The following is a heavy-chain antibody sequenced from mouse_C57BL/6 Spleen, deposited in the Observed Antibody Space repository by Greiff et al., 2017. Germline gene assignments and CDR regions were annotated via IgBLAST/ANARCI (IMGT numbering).Heavy chain of an antibody. Sequence: QVQLQQPGAELVRPGSSVKLSCKASGYTFTSYWMDWVKQRPGQGLEWIGNIYPSDSETHYNQKFKDKATLTVDKSASTAYMQLSSLTSEASAVYYCARGGGSPFDYWGQGTTLTVSS. CDR3: ARGGGSPFDY. CDR2: IYPSDSET. D-gene: IGHD1-1*01. J-gene: IGHJ2*01. CDR1: GYTFTSYW. V-gene: IGHV1-61*01.